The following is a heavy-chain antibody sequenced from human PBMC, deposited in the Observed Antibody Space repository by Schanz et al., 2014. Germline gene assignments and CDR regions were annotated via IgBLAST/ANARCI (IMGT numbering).Heavy chain of an antibody. CDR2: ISASGGDT. Sequence: EVHLLESGGGLVQPGGSLRLSCAASEFTFSTDAMSWVRQAPGKGLEWLSVISASGGDTYYADSVKGRFTISRDNSKNTVYIQMNSLRVEDTAVYFCVSQTGSPNYWGQGTLVTVSS. J-gene: IGHJ4*02. CDR3: VSQTGSPNY. D-gene: IGHD6-13*01. V-gene: IGHV3-23*01. CDR1: EFTFSTDA.